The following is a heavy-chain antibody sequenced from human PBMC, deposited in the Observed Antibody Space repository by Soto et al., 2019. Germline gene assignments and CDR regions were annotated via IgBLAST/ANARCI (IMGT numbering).Heavy chain of an antibody. V-gene: IGHV1-69*06. CDR2: IIPIFGTA. Sequence: SVKVSCKASGGTFSSYAISWVRQAPGQGLEWMGGIIPIFGTANYAQKFQGRVTITADKSTSTAYMELSSLRSEDTAVYYCGRDIQPRRDGYNSFDYWGQGTLVTVSS. D-gene: IGHD5-12*01. J-gene: IGHJ4*02. CDR3: GRDIQPRRDGYNSFDY. CDR1: GGTFSSYA.